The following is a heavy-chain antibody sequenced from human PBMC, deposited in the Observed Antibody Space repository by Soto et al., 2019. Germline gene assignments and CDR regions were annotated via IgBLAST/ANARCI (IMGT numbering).Heavy chain of an antibody. CDR2: IKKDGSEK. CDR1: GFIFSEHY. D-gene: IGHD3-16*01. Sequence: GGSLRLSCAASGFIFSEHYMIWIRQAPGKGLDWVANIKKDGSEKYYGGSVVGRFTVSRDNAENSLYLQMNSLRAEDTAVYYCARLYLTASITSLDYWGQGTLVTVSS. V-gene: IGHV3-7*01. J-gene: IGHJ4*02. CDR3: ARLYLTASITSLDY.